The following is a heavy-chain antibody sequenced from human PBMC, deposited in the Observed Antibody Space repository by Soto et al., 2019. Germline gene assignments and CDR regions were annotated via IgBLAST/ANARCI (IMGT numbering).Heavy chain of an antibody. CDR2: ISGSGGST. J-gene: IGHJ4*02. V-gene: IGHV3-23*01. D-gene: IGHD2-2*01. CDR3: AKSDIVVVPAASFDY. CDR1: GFTFSSYA. Sequence: LRLSCAASGFTFSSYAMSWVRQAPGKGLEWVSAISGSGGSTYYADSVKGRFTTSRDNSKNTLYLQMNSLRAEDTAVYYCAKSDIVVVPAASFDYWGQGTLVTVSS.